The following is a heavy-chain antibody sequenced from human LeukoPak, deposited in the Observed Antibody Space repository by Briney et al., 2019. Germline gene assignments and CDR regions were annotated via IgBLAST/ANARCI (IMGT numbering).Heavy chain of an antibody. J-gene: IGHJ4*02. CDR2: ISGSAGGA. Sequence: PSGSLSLSCTASGFSFSNYAMSWVRQAPGKGPEWVSSISGSAGGAYYADPVKGRFTISRDNSKNTLYLQMHSLRAEDTAVYYCATEYHCTYWGQGTLVRVSS. CDR1: GFSFSNYA. CDR3: ATEYHCTY. D-gene: IGHD2-8*01. V-gene: IGHV3-23*01.